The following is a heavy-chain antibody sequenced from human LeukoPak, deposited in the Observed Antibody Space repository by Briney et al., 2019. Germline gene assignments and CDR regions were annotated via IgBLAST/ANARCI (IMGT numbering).Heavy chain of an antibody. CDR2: ISWNSGSI. D-gene: IGHD2-2*01. CDR3: AKDSSLLPAARSGYFDY. V-gene: IGHV3-9*01. Sequence: PGGSLRLSCAASGFTFDDYAMHWVRQAPGKGLEWVSGISWNSGSIGYADSVKGRFTISRDNAKNSLYLQMNSLRAEDTALYYCAKDSSLLPAARSGYFDYWGQGTLVTVSS. J-gene: IGHJ4*02. CDR1: GFTFDDYA.